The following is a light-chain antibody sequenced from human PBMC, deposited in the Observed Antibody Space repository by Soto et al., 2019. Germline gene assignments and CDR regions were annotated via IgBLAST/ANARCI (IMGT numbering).Light chain of an antibody. V-gene: IGLV2-14*01. CDR3: SSYTSSSTLYV. CDR2: DVS. Sequence: LTQPASVSGSPGQSITISCTGTRSDVGGYNYVSWYQQHPGKAPKLMIYDVSNRPSGVSNRFSGSKSGNTASLTISGLQAEDEADYYCSSYTSSSTLYVFGTGTKVTV. J-gene: IGLJ1*01. CDR1: RSDVGGYNY.